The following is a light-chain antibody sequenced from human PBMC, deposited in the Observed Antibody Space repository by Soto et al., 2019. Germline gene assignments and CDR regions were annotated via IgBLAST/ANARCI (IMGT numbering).Light chain of an antibody. CDR2: DAS. J-gene: IGKJ5*01. CDR3: QQRSNWPPIT. Sequence: EIVLTQSPGTLSLSPGERATLSCRASQSVSNNYLAWYQQKPGQAPRLLINDASNRATGIPARFSGSGSGTDFTLTISSLEPEDFAVYYCQQRSNWPPITFGQGTRLEIK. CDR1: QSVSNNY. V-gene: IGKV3-11*01.